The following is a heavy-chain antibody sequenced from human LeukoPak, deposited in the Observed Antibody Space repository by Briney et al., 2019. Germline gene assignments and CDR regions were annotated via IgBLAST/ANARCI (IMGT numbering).Heavy chain of an antibody. CDR2: IYYSGST. J-gene: IGHJ4*02. CDR1: GASISSGDYL. V-gene: IGHV4-61*08. Sequence: PSETLSLTCTVSGASISSGDYLWSWIRQPPGMGLEWIGNIYYSGSTNYNPSLKSRVTMSLDTSKTQFSLKLNSVTAADTAVYYCATDDVVGSTQHWGQGTLVTVSS. D-gene: IGHD2-15*01. CDR3: ATDDVVGSTQH.